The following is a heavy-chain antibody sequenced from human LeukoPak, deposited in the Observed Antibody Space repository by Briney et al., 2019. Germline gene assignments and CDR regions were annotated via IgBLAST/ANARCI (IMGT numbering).Heavy chain of an antibody. V-gene: IGHV3-7*01. Sequence: GGSLRLSCAASGFTFSTYWMSWVRQAPGKGLEWVANIKQDGSEKYYVDSVKGRFTISRDNSKNTLYLQMNSLRAEDTAVYYCAKDVAAIDYWGQGTLVTVSS. CDR1: GFTFSTYW. J-gene: IGHJ4*02. CDR3: AKDVAAIDY. D-gene: IGHD2-15*01. CDR2: IKQDGSEK.